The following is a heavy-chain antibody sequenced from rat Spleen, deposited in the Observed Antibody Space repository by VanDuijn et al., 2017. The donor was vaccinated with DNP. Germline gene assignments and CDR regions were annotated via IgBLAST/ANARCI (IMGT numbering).Heavy chain of an antibody. D-gene: IGHD1-11*01. Sequence: EVQLVESGGGLVQSGRSLKVSCAASGFTFSDYNMAWVRQAPKKGLDWVATITYDGSRTYYRDSVKGRFTISRDKAKSTLYLQMDSLRSEDTATYYCTTFEGTNAWGQGTSVTVSS. CDR3: TTFEGTNA. CDR2: ITYDGSRT. J-gene: IGHJ4*01. V-gene: IGHV5S10*01. CDR1: GFTFSDYN.